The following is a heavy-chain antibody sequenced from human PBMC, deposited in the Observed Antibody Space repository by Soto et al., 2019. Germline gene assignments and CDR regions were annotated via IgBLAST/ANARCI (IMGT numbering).Heavy chain of an antibody. CDR1: GGSFSGYY. D-gene: IGHD3-9*01. Sequence: SETLSLTCAVYGGSFSGYYWSWIRQPPGKGLEWIGEINHSGSTNYKPSLKRRVTISVDTSKNQFSLKLSSVTAADTAVYYCARDYYDILTGYYPFDYWGQGTLVTVSS. J-gene: IGHJ4*02. CDR2: INHSGST. CDR3: ARDYYDILTGYYPFDY. V-gene: IGHV4-34*01.